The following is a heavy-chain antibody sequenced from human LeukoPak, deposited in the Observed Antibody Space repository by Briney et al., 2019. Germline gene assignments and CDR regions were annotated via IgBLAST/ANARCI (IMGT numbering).Heavy chain of an antibody. J-gene: IGHJ4*02. CDR2: IYSGGST. CDR1: GFTVSSNY. Sequence: GGSLRLSCAASGFTVSSNYMSWVRQAPGKGLEWVSVIYSGGSTYYADSVKGRFTISRDNSKNTLYLQMNSLRAEDTAVYYCASAAYSSGWYGGYYFDYWGQGTLVTVSS. D-gene: IGHD6-19*01. V-gene: IGHV3-66*01. CDR3: ASAAYSSGWYGGYYFDY.